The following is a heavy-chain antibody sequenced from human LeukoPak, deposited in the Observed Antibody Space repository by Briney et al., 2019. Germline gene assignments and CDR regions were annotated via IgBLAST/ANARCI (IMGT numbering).Heavy chain of an antibody. J-gene: IGHJ4*02. CDR2: IKQDGSEK. D-gene: IGHD1-20*01. CDR1: GFTFSNYW. V-gene: IGHV3-7*05. CDR3: ARVYNWNYFDY. Sequence: GGSLRLSCAASGFTFSNYWMSWVRQAPGKGLEWVADIKQDGSEKYYVDSVKGRFTISRDNAKNSLYLRMNSLRAEDTAVFYCARVYNWNYFDYWGQGTLVTVSS.